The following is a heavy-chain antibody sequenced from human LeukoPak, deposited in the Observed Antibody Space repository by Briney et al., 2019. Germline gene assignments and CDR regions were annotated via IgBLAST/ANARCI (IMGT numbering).Heavy chain of an antibody. D-gene: IGHD2-15*01. J-gene: IGHJ6*03. V-gene: IGHV1-18*01. CDR1: GYTFTSYG. CDR3: AEGGSGYCSGGSCKYYYYYMDV. Sequence: GASVKVSCKASGYTFTSYGISWVRQAPGQGLEWMGWISAYNGNTNYAQQLQGRVTMTTDTSTSTAYMELRSLRYDDTAVYYCAEGGSGYCSGGSCKYYYYYMDVWGKGTTVTVSS. CDR2: ISAYNGNT.